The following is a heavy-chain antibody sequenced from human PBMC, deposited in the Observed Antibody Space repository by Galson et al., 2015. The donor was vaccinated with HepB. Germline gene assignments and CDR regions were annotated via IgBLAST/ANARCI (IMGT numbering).Heavy chain of an antibody. CDR2: IKRDGSEK. J-gene: IGHJ4*02. CDR3: ARGRGD. D-gene: IGHD3-10*01. Sequence: SLRLSCAASGFSFSSSWMSWVRQAPGKGLEWVASIKRDGSEKYYVDSVKGRFTISRDNAKNSLFLQMNSLRAEDTAVYYCARGRGDWGQGTLVTVSS. CDR1: GFSFSSSW. V-gene: IGHV3-7*03.